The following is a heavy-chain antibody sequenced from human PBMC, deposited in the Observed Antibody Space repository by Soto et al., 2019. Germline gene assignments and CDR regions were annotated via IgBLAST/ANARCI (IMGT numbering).Heavy chain of an antibody. CDR2: ISSSSSYI. J-gene: IGHJ4*02. V-gene: IGHV3-21*01. D-gene: IGHD1-1*01. CDR1: GFTFSSYS. CDR3: ASWGNWNDAAFDY. Sequence: PGGSLRLSCAASGFTFSSYSMNWVRQAPGKGLEWVSSISSSSSYIYYADSVKGRFTISRDNAKNSLYLQMHSLRAEDTAVYYCASWGNWNDAAFDYWGQGTLVTVSS.